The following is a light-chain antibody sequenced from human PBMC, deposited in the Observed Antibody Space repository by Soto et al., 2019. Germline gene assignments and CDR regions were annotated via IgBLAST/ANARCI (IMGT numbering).Light chain of an antibody. V-gene: IGKV3-20*01. Sequence: EIVLTQPPGTLSLSPGERATLSCRASQSVSSNYLAWYQQKPGQAPRLLIYGASTRATGIPDRFSGSGSGTDFTLTISRLEPEDFAVYYCQLYDNSLYTFGQGTNLDIK. CDR1: QSVSSNY. CDR2: GAS. J-gene: IGKJ2*01. CDR3: QLYDNSLYT.